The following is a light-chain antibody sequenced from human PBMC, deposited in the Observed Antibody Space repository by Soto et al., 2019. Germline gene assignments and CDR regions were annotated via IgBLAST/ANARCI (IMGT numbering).Light chain of an antibody. V-gene: IGKV2-29*03. Sequence: DIVMTQTPLSLSVSPGQPASISCKSSRSLLHTDGKTYLSWYLQKPGQPPQLLIYEVSLRFSGVPDRLTGRGSGTDFTLKISRVEAEDVGIYYCMQAKDLPLTFGGGTKVEI. J-gene: IGKJ4*01. CDR2: EVS. CDR3: MQAKDLPLT. CDR1: RSLLHTDGKTY.